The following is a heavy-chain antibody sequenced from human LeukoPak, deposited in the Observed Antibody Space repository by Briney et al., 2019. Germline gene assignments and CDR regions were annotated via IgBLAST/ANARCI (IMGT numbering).Heavy chain of an antibody. D-gene: IGHD5-18*01. CDR2: IYPGDSDT. J-gene: IGHJ4*02. V-gene: IGHV5-51*01. CDR1: GGTFSSYA. Sequence: ASVKVSCKASGGTFSSYAISWVRQAPGQGLEWMGIIYPGDSDTRYSPSFQGQVTISADKSISTAYLQWSSLKASDTAMYYCARVDTAMGVDYWGQGTLVTVSS. CDR3: ARVDTAMGVDY.